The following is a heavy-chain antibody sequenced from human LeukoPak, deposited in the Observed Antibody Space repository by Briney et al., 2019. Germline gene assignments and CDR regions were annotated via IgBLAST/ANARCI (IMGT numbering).Heavy chain of an antibody. V-gene: IGHV4-4*02. J-gene: IGHJ3*02. CDR3: ARVHVNSGYYFGDAFDI. D-gene: IGHD3-22*01. Sequence: SETLSLTCAVSGGSISSSNWWSWVRQPPGKGLEWIGEIYHSGSTNYNPSLKSRVTISVDTSKNQFSLKLSSVTAADTAIYYCARVHVNSGYYFGDAFDIWGQGTMVTVSS. CDR1: GGSISSSNW. CDR2: IYHSGST.